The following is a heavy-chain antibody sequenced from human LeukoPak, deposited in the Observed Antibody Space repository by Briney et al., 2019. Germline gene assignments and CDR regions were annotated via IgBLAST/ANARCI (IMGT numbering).Heavy chain of an antibody. V-gene: IGHV4-4*07. D-gene: IGHD7-27*01. CDR1: GGSISSYY. Sequence: SETLSLTCTVSGGSISSYYWSWIRQPAGKGLEWIGRIYTSGSTNYNPSLKSRVTISLDTSKNQFSLKVNFVTAADTAVYYCTKTSPGVPLDFWGRGALVSVSS. J-gene: IGHJ4*02. CDR2: IYTSGST. CDR3: TKTSPGVPLDF.